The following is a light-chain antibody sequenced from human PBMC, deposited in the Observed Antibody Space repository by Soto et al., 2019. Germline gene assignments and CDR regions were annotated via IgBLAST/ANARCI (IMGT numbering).Light chain of an antibody. CDR3: QQYGSTPRT. Sequence: EIVMTQSPATLSVSPGERATLSCRASQSVSSDLAWYQQKPGQAPRLLIYGASNRATGIPDKFSGSGSGTDFTLTISRLEPEDFAVYYCQQYGSTPRTFGLGTKVDI. CDR2: GAS. CDR1: QSVSSD. V-gene: IGKV3-20*01. J-gene: IGKJ1*01.